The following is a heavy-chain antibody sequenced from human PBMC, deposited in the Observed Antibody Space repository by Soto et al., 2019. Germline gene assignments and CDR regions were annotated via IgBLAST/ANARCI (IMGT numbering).Heavy chain of an antibody. CDR3: AIHGVVVAATTRHYYYYMDV. D-gene: IGHD2-15*01. J-gene: IGHJ6*03. V-gene: IGHV4-59*08. CDR1: GGSISSYY. CDR2: IYYSGST. Sequence: SETLSLTCTVSGGSISSYYWSWIRQPPGKGLEWIGYIYYSGSTNYNPSLKSRVTISVDTSKNQFSLKLSSVTAADTAVYYFAIHGVVVAATTRHYYYYMDVWGKGTTVTVSS.